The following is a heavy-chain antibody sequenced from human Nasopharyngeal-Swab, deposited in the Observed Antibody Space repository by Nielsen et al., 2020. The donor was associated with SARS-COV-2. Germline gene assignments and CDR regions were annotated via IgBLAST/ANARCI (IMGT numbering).Heavy chain of an antibody. D-gene: IGHD3-3*01. V-gene: IGHV5-51*01. CDR2: IYPGDSDT. CDR1: GYSFTSYW. CDR3: ARLGWAILEWLLKHFDY. J-gene: IGHJ4*02. Sequence: GESLKISCKGSGYSFTSYWIGWVRQMPGKGLEWMGIIYPGDSDTRYSPSFQGQVTISADKSISTAYLQWSSLKASDTAMYYCARLGWAILEWLLKHFDYWGQGTLVTVSS.